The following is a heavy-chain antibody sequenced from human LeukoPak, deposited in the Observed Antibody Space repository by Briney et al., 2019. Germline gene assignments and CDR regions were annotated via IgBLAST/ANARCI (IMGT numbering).Heavy chain of an antibody. Sequence: VASVKVSCTASGYTFISYYMHWVQQAPGQGLEWMGIINPSGGSTSYAQKFQGRVTMTRDTSTNTIYMELSSLRSEDTAVYYCARVRVGSWYYFDYWGQGTLVTVSS. CDR1: GYTFISYY. J-gene: IGHJ4*02. CDR2: INPSGGST. D-gene: IGHD6-13*01. V-gene: IGHV1-46*01. CDR3: ARVRVGSWYYFDY.